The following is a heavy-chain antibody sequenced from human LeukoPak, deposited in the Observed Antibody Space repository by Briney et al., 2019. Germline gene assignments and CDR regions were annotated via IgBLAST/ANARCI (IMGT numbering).Heavy chain of an antibody. J-gene: IGHJ4*02. CDR2: ISSSGSLI. D-gene: IGHD3-10*01. V-gene: IGHV3-48*01. Sequence: GGSLRLSCAASGFTVSTNCMTWVRQAPGKGLEWISYISSSGSLIYYTDSVKGRFTISRDNAKSSLYLQMNSLTVEDTAVYYCARIPRGDLRGFDYWGQGTLVTVSS. CDR1: GFTVSTNC. CDR3: ARIPRGDLRGFDY.